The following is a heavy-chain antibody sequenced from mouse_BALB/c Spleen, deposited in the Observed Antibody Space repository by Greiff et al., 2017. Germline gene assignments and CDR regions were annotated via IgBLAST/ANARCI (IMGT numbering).Heavy chain of an antibody. CDR1: GFTFSSFG. V-gene: IGHV5-17*02. D-gene: IGHD2-2*01. Sequence: EVQVVESGGGLVQPGGSRKLSCAASGFTFSSFGMHWVRQAPEKGLEWVAYISSGSSTIYYADTVKGRFTISRDNPKNTLFLQMTSLRSEDTAMYYCARLGLRYAMDYWGQGTSVTVSS. J-gene: IGHJ4*01. CDR2: ISSGSSTI. CDR3: ARLGLRYAMDY.